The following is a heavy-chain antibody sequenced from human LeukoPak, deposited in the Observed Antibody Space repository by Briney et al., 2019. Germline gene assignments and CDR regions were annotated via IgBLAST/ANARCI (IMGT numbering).Heavy chain of an antibody. V-gene: IGHV3-23*01. CDR3: AKPPRGYSYGGH. CDR2: ISGSGGST. CDR1: GFTFSSYA. Sequence: GGSLRLSCAASGFTFSSYALSWVRQAPGKGLEWVSAISGSGGSTYYAASVKGRFTISRDNSKNSLYLQMNSLRAEDTAVYYCAKPPRGYSYGGHWGQGTLVTVSS. D-gene: IGHD5-18*01. J-gene: IGHJ4*02.